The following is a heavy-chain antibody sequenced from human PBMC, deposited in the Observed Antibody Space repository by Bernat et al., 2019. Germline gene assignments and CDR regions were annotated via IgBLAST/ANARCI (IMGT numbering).Heavy chain of an antibody. CDR2: IKEDGSEK. CDR1: GFTFSSYW. V-gene: IGHV3-7*04. J-gene: IGHJ4*02. D-gene: IGHD2-15*01. Sequence: EVQLVESGGGLVQPGGSLRLSCAASGFTFSSYWMSWVRQAPGKGLEWVANIKEDGSEKYYVDSVKGRFTISRDNAKNSLYLQMNSLRGEDTAVYYCARFTRRDPRDYWGQGTLVTVSS. CDR3: ARFTRRDPRDY.